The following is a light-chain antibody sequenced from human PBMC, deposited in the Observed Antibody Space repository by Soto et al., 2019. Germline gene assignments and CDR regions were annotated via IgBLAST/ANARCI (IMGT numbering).Light chain of an antibody. Sequence: QSVLTQPPSASGTPGQRVTISCSGSSSNIGSNYVYWYQQLPGTAPKLLIYRNNQRPSGVPDRFSGSKSGTSASLAISGLRPDDDADDYCAAWDDSLSGHVVFGGGTKLTVL. V-gene: IGLV1-47*01. CDR1: SSNIGSNY. J-gene: IGLJ2*01. CDR3: AAWDDSLSGHVV. CDR2: RNN.